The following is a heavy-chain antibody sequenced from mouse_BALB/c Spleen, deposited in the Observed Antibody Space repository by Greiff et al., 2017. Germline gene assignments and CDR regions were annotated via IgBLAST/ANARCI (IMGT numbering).Heavy chain of an antibody. CDR3: ARDDDSLAY. CDR2: IWAGGST. V-gene: IGHV2-9*02. Sequence: QVQLKESGPGLVAPSQSLSITCTVSGFSLTSYGVHWVRQPPGKGLEWLGVIWAGGSTNYNSALMSRLSISKDNSKSQVFLKMNSLQTDDTAMYYCARDDDSLAYWGQGTLVTVSA. CDR1: GFSLTSYG. D-gene: IGHD2-4*01. J-gene: IGHJ3*01.